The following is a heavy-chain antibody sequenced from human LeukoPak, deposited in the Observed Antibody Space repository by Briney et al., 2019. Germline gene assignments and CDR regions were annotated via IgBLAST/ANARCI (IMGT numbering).Heavy chain of an antibody. CDR2: ISGSGGST. CDR3: AKLNYDSSGYYPGEGFDY. V-gene: IGHV3-23*01. J-gene: IGHJ4*02. CDR1: GFTFSSYA. Sequence: SGGSLRLSCAASGFTFSSYAMSWVRQAPGKGLKWVSAISGSGGSTYYADSVKGRFTISRDNSKNTLYLQMNSLRAEDTAVYYCAKLNYDSSGYYPGEGFDYWGQGTLVTVSS. D-gene: IGHD3-22*01.